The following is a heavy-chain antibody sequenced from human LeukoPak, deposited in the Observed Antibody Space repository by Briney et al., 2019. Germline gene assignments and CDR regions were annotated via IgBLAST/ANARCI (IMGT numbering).Heavy chain of an antibody. CDR2: INPSGGST. J-gene: IGHJ4*02. Sequence: ASVKVSCKASGYTFTSYYMHWVRQAPGQGLEWMGIINPSGGSTSYAQKFQGRVTMTRDTSTSTVYMELSSLRSEDTAVYYCARTIPSAPAAAGALGYWGQGTLVTVSS. D-gene: IGHD2-2*01. V-gene: IGHV1-46*01. CDR1: GYTFTSYY. CDR3: ARTIPSAPAAAGALGY.